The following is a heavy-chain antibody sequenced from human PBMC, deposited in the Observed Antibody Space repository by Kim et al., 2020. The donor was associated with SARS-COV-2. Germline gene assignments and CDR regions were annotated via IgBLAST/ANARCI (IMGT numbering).Heavy chain of an antibody. Sequence: SETLSLTCTVSGGSISSSSYYWGWIRQPPGKGLEWIGSIYYSGSTYYNPSLKSRVTISVDTSKNLFSLKLSSVTAADTAVYYCARQKRITMIVVVEDAFDIWGQGTMVTVSS. CDR1: GGSISSSSYY. V-gene: IGHV4-39*01. CDR2: IYYSGST. D-gene: IGHD3-22*01. CDR3: ARQKRITMIVVVEDAFDI. J-gene: IGHJ3*02.